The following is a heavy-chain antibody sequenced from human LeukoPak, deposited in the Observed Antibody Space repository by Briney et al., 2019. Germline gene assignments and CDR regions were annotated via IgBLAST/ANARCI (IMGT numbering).Heavy chain of an antibody. Sequence: SVKVSCKASGGTFSSYAISWVRQAPAQGLEWMGGIIPIFGTANYAQKFQGRVTITTDESTSTAYMELSSLRSEDTAVYYCARLSYGDYWWFDPWGQGTLVTVSS. V-gene: IGHV1-69*05. J-gene: IGHJ5*02. CDR1: GGTFSSYA. CDR3: ARLSYGDYWWFDP. D-gene: IGHD4-17*01. CDR2: IIPIFGTA.